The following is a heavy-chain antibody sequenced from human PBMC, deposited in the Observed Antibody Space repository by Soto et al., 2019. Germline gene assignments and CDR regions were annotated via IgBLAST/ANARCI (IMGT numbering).Heavy chain of an antibody. CDR3: ARDRLGGLGTFDI. CDR1: GDSFSSTFYS. CDR2: IYHSGST. J-gene: IGHJ3*02. Sequence: SETLSLTCTVSGDSFSSTFYSWNWIRQLPGKGLEWIGYIYHSGSTYYSLSLQSRVTISIDTSKNQFSLKLTSVTAADTAAYYCARDRLGGLGTFDIWGQGTMVTVSS. D-gene: IGHD3-16*01. V-gene: IGHV4-31*03.